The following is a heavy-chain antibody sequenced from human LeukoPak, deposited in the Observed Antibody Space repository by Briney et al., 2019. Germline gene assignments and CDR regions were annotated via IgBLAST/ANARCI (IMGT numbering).Heavy chain of an antibody. V-gene: IGHV3-74*01. CDR3: AKDLHYGSADY. J-gene: IGHJ4*02. CDR1: GFTFSSYR. D-gene: IGHD3-10*01. Sequence: GGSLRLSCAASGFTFSSYRMSWVRQAPGKGLVWVSYINPDGSNTNYADSVKGRFTISRDNAKNALYLQMNSLRAEDTAVYYCAKDLHYGSADYWGQGTLVTVSS. CDR2: INPDGSNT.